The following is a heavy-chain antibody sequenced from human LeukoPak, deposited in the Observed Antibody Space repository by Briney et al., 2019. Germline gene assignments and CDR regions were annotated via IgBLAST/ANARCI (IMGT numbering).Heavy chain of an antibody. CDR3: ARDWGGSGFNWFDP. D-gene: IGHD6-19*01. J-gene: IGHJ5*02. Sequence: PSETLSLTCTVSGGSISSFCWSWIRQPPGKALEWIAYMHYSGNTNYNPSLKSRVTIPIDTSKNQFSLKLSSVTAADTAVYYCARDWGGSGFNWFDPWGQGTLVTVSS. CDR2: MHYSGNT. V-gene: IGHV4-59*01. CDR1: GGSISSFC.